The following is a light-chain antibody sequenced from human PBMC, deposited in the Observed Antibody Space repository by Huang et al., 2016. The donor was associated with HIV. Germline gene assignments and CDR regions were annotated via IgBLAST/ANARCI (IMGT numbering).Light chain of an antibody. CDR2: GSY. V-gene: IGKV3-20*01. CDR3: QQYGSSPRT. CDR1: QTVRNSY. J-gene: IGKJ2*01. Sequence: EIVLTQSPGTLSLSPGARATLSCRASQTVRNSYLAWYQQKPGQVPRLLIYGSYKRAGGIPDRFSGSQSGTDFTLSISRLEPEDFAVYYCQQYGSSPRTFGQGTKLEIK.